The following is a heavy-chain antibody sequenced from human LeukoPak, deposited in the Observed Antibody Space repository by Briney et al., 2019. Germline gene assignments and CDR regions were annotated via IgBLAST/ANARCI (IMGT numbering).Heavy chain of an antibody. CDR2: ISRSSSYI. CDR1: GFTFSAYD. J-gene: IGHJ4*02. Sequence: GGSLRLSCAASGFTFSAYDIHWVRQAPGKGLEWVSSISRSSSYIYYADSVRGRFTLSRDNAKNSLYLQMSSLRAEDTAVYYCAVLQSHRPLDYWGQGTLVTVSS. CDR3: AVLQSHRPLDY. D-gene: IGHD2/OR15-2a*01. V-gene: IGHV3-21*01.